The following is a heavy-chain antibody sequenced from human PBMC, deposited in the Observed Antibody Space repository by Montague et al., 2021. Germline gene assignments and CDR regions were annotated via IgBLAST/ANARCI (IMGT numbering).Heavy chain of an antibody. CDR3: AWSLYCRGGSCYSGVDP. D-gene: IGHD2-15*01. CDR2: IYYNGTT. CDR1: GGSISSASYY. Sequence: SETLSLTCTVSGGSISSASYYWGWIRQPPGKGLEFIGVIYYNGTTYHNPSLKSRVTVSMDTSKNQFSLKLSSVTAADTAVYYCAWSLYCRGGSCYSGVDPWGQVTLVTASS. V-gene: IGHV4-39*01. J-gene: IGHJ5*02.